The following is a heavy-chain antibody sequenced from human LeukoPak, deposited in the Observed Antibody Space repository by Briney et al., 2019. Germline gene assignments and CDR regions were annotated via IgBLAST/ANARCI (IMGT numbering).Heavy chain of an antibody. CDR2: INHSGST. CDR1: GGSFSGYY. Sequence: SETLSLTRALYGGSFSGYYWSWIRQPPGKGLEWIGEINHSGSTNYNPSLNSRVTISVDTSKNQFSLKLSSVTAADTAVYYCARVSRNYYDSSGYYYANWFDPWGQGTLVTVSS. CDR3: ARVSRNYYDSSGYYYANWFDP. D-gene: IGHD3-22*01. J-gene: IGHJ5*02. V-gene: IGHV4-34*01.